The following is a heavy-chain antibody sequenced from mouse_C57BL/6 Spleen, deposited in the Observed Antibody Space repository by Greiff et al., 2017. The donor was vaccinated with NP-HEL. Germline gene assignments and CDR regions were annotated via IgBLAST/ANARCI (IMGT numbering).Heavy chain of an antibody. CDR1: GYSFTGYY. V-gene: IGHV1-42*01. D-gene: IGHD1-1*01. CDR2: INPSTGGT. Sequence: EVQLQQSGPELVKPGASVKISCKASGYSFTGYYMNWVKQSPEKSLEWIGEINPSTGGTTYNQKFKAKATLTVDKSSSTAYMQLKSLTSEDSAVYYCARSDYSIYFDYWGQGTTLTVSS. CDR3: ARSDYSIYFDY. J-gene: IGHJ2*01.